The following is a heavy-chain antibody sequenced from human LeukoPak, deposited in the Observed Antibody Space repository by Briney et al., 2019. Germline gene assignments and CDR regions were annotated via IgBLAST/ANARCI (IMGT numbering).Heavy chain of an antibody. Sequence: SETLSLTCAVSGGSIGSGVYSWSWIRQPPGKGLEWIGYIYHSGSTYYNPSLKSRVTISVDRSKNQFSLKLNSVTAADTAVYYCASLSYYYGSDQGGFDPWGQGTLVTVSS. CDR2: IYHSGST. CDR3: ASLSYYYGSDQGGFDP. V-gene: IGHV4-30-2*01. CDR1: GGSIGSGVYS. D-gene: IGHD3-10*01. J-gene: IGHJ5*02.